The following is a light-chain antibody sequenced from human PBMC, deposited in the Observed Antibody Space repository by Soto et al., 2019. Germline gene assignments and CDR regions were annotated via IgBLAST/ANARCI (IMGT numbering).Light chain of an antibody. J-gene: IGKJ4*01. CDR3: QQRANWPALS. Sequence: EIVLTQSPATLSLSPGDRATLSCRASQSVSSHLAWYQQKPGQAPRLLIYDASDRATGIPARFSGSGSGTDFTLTISSLEPEDFAVYYCQQRANWPALSFGGGTKVE. CDR1: QSVSSH. CDR2: DAS. V-gene: IGKV3-11*01.